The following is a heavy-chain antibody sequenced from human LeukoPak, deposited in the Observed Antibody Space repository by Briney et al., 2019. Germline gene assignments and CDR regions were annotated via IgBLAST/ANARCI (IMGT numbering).Heavy chain of an antibody. CDR1: GFTFSNAW. D-gene: IGHD2-15*01. V-gene: IGHV3-15*01. J-gene: IGHJ4*02. CDR3: ITGGVVVVVAATLADY. CDR2: IKSKTDGGTT. Sequence: GGSLRLSCAASGFTFSNAWMSWVRQAPGKGLEWVGRIKSKTDGGTTDYAAPVKGRFTISRDDSKNTLYLQMNSLKTEDTAVYYCITGGVVVVVAATLADYWGQGTLVTVSS.